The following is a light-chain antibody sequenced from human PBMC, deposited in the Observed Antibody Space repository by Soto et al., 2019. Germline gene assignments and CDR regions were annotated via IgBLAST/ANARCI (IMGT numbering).Light chain of an antibody. CDR1: SSDVGGYNY. CDR3: SSYTSCSVVI. Sequence: QSALTQTASVSGSPGQSITISCTGTSSDVGGYNYVSWYQQHPDKAPKLMIYDVNNRPSGVSNRFSASKSGNTASLTISGLQAEDEADYYCSSYTSCSVVIFGGGTQLTVL. J-gene: IGLJ2*01. V-gene: IGLV2-14*01. CDR2: DVN.